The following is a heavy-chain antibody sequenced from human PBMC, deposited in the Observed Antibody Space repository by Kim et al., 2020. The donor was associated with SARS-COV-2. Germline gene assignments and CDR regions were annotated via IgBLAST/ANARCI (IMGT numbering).Heavy chain of an antibody. Sequence: ASVKVSCKASGYTFTSYGISWVRQAPGQGLEWMGWISAYNGNTNYAQKLQGRVTMTTDTSTSTAYMELRSQRSDDTAVYYCARDWGETPPKYYYYGMDVWGQGTTVTVSS. J-gene: IGHJ6*02. CDR1: GYTFTSYG. D-gene: IGHD3-16*01. CDR2: ISAYNGNT. CDR3: ARDWGETPPKYYYYGMDV. V-gene: IGHV1-18*01.